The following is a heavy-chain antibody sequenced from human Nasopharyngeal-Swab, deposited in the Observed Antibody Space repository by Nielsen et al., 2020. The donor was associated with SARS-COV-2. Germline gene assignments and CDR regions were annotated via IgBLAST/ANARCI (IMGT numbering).Heavy chain of an antibody. CDR3: ASQLGHPDS. D-gene: IGHD2-2*01. CDR1: GLTFSSHW. Sequence: GGPLRLSCAASGLTFSSHWTHWVRQAPGKGLVWVSRISEDGSITTYADSVKGRFTISRDNAKNTLFLQMHSLRADDTAIYYCASQLGHPDSWGQGTLVTVSS. V-gene: IGHV3-74*01. J-gene: IGHJ4*02. CDR2: ISEDGSIT.